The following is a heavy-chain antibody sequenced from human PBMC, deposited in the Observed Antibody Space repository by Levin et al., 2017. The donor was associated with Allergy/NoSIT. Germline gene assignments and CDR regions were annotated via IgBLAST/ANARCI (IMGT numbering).Heavy chain of an antibody. CDR2: ISYSGST. CDR1: RGSVSSGSYY. D-gene: IGHD3-22*01. J-gene: IGHJ4*02. CDR3: ARSHDGTGYFN. V-gene: IGHV4-61*01. Sequence: SETLSLTCTVSRGSVSSGSYYWSWIRQSPGTGLEWIGYISYSGSTNYNPSLKSRVTISVDTSKNQFSLQLSSVTAADTAVYYCARSHDGTGYFNWGQGTLVTVSS.